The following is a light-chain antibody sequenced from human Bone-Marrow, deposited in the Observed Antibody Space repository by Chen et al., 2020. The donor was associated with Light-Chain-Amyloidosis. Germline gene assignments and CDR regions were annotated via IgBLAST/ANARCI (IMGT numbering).Light chain of an antibody. CDR1: SSDVGGDNH. CDR3: SSYTITNTLV. CDR2: EVT. J-gene: IGLJ1*01. Sequence: QSALTQPASVSGSPGQSITISCTGTSSDVGGDNHVSWYQQHPDKAPKLMIFEVTNRPAWVPGRVAGTKADNTASLTSSGLQTEDEADYVCSSYTITNTLVFGSGTRVTVL. V-gene: IGLV2-14*01.